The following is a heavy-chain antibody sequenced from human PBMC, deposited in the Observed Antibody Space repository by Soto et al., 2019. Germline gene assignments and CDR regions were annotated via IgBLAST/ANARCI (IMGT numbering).Heavy chain of an antibody. CDR2: ISYDGGHK. CDR1: EFTFSSYA. CDR3: ARVKIDYSNPRGPFFFYGMDV. V-gene: IGHV3-30-3*01. Sequence: QVQLVESGGGVVHPARSLRLSCSASEFTFSSYAMHWVRQAPGKGLEWVAGISYDGGHKFYGDSVRGRFTISRDSSKTTVFLQMNSLRPEDTAAYYCARVKIDYSNPRGPFFFYGMDVWGQGTTVTVSS. D-gene: IGHD4-4*01. J-gene: IGHJ6*02.